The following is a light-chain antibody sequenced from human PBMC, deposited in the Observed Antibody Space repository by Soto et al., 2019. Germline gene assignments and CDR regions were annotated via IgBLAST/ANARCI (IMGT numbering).Light chain of an antibody. V-gene: IGLV1-51*01. Sequence: QSVLTQPPSVSAAPGQRVTISCSGSSSNIGGNSVSWYQQLPGTAPKLLIYDDDKRPSGIPDRFPGSKSGTSATLGITGFQTGVEADYYCGSWDSSLSAYVFGTGTKVTVL. CDR1: SSNIGGNS. CDR2: DDD. J-gene: IGLJ1*01. CDR3: GSWDSSLSAYV.